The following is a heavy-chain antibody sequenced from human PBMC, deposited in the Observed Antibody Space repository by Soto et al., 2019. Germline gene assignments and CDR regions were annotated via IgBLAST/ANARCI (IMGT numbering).Heavy chain of an antibody. CDR3: ARMYATVVTPPWFDP. J-gene: IGHJ5*02. D-gene: IGHD2-8*01. CDR2: IIPIFGTA. Sequence: GASVKVSCKASGGTFSSYAIIWVRQAPGQGLEWMGGIIPIFGTANYAQKFQGRVTITADESTSTAYMELSSLRSEDTAVYYCARMYATVVTPPWFDPWGQGTLVTVSS. CDR1: GGTFSSYA. V-gene: IGHV1-69*13.